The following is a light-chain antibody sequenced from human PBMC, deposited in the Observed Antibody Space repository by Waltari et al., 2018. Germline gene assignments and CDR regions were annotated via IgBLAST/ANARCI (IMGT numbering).Light chain of an antibody. CDR3: QTGGHGTWV. V-gene: IGLV4-69*01. CDR2: VNSDGSH. CDR1: SGHSSNI. Sequence: QLVLTQSPSASASLGASVKFTCTLSSGHSSNIIAWHQQQPEKGPRSLLKVNSDGSHSKGDGIPDRFSGSSSGAERYLTISSLQSEDEADYYCQTGGHGTWVFGGGTKLTVL. J-gene: IGLJ3*02.